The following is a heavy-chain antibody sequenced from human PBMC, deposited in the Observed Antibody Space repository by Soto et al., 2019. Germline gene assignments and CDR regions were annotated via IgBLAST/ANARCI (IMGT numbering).Heavy chain of an antibody. CDR3: SGSSSVYGDYGDALNWYFDL. CDR1: GGSISSYY. J-gene: IGHJ2*01. V-gene: IGHV4-59*01. D-gene: IGHD4-17*01. Sequence: TSETLSLTCTVSGGSISSYYWSWIRQPPGKGLEWIGYIYYSGSTNYNPSLKSRVTISVDTSKNQFSLKLSSVTAADTAVYYCSGSSSVYGDYGDALNWYFDLWGRGTLVTVSS. CDR2: IYYSGST.